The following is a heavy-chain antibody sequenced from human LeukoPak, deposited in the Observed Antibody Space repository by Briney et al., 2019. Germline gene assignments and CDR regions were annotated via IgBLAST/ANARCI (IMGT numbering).Heavy chain of an antibody. CDR1: GGSISSYY. D-gene: IGHD1-26*01. CDR3: AGVTEVGALAY. Sequence: PSETLSLTCTVSGGSISSYYWSWIRQPPGKGLEWIGYLYYTERTDYNPSLKSRVTISADTSKNQISLKLTSVTAADTAMYYCAGVTEVGALAYWGRGTLVTVSS. V-gene: IGHV4-59*01. CDR2: LYYTERT. J-gene: IGHJ4*02.